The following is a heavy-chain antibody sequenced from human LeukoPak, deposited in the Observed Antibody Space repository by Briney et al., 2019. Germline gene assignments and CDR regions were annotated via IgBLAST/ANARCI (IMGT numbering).Heavy chain of an antibody. CDR3: ARAGRGYNYGFVPSELDYYYYYLNV. CDR2: INHSGST. V-gene: IGHV4-34*01. CDR1: GGSFSGYY. J-gene: IGHJ6*03. D-gene: IGHD5-18*01. Sequence: PSETLSLTCAVYGGSFSGYYWSWIRQSPGKGLEWIGEINHSGSTNYNPSLKSRVTISVDTSKNQSSLKLSSVTAADTAVYYCARAGRGYNYGFVPSELDYYYYYLNVWGKGTTVTVSS.